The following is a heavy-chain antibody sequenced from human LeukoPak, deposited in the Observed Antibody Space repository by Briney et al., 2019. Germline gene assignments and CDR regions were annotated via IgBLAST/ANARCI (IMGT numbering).Heavy chain of an antibody. D-gene: IGHD3-22*01. V-gene: IGHV3-23*01. CDR3: AKDPDTFDY. Sequence: GGSLRLSCAASGFTFSSHWMSWVRQAPGKGLEWVSGIMGSGGSTYYAGSVKGRFTISRDNSKNTLYLQMNSLRAEDTAVYYCAKDPDTFDYWGQGTLVTVSS. J-gene: IGHJ4*02. CDR2: IMGSGGST. CDR1: GFTFSSHW.